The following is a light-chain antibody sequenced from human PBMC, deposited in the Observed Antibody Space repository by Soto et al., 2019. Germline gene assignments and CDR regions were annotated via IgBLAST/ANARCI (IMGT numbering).Light chain of an antibody. Sequence: EIVLTQSPDTLSLSPGERATLSCRASQSVRNNYLAWYQQKPGQAPRFLIYDTSSRATGIPERFSGSGSGTDVTLTISRLEPEDFAVYYCQQYGRSPLTFGGGTKVEIK. CDR1: QSVRNNY. J-gene: IGKJ4*01. CDR2: DTS. V-gene: IGKV3-20*01. CDR3: QQYGRSPLT.